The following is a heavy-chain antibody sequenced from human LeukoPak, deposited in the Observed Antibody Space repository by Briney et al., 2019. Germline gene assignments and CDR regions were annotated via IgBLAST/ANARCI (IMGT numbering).Heavy chain of an antibody. J-gene: IGHJ4*02. D-gene: IGHD3-22*01. CDR1: GFTFSAYW. V-gene: IGHV3-74*01. CDR2: INSDGSST. CDR3: TSKTTDYYDSSGVGGY. Sequence: PGGSLRLSCAASGFTFSAYWVHWVRQAPGKGLVWVSRINSDGSSTSYADSVKGRFTISRDNAKNTLYLQMNSLRAGDTAVYYCTSKTTDYYDSSGVGGYWGQGTLVTVSS.